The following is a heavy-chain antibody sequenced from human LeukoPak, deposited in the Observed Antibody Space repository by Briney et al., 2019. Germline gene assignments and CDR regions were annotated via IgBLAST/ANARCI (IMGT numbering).Heavy chain of an antibody. D-gene: IGHD2-15*01. CDR1: GFTFSTCG. CDR3: AKAGRECSGASCYNYGMDV. V-gene: IGHV3-30*18. Sequence: GRSLRLSCAVSGFTFSTCGMHWVRQAPGKGLEWVAVISSDGNDKYYAVSVKGRFTISRDNSKNTLYLQMNSLRAEDTAVYYCAKAGRECSGASCYNYGMDVWGQGTTVTVSS. J-gene: IGHJ6*01. CDR2: ISSDGNDK.